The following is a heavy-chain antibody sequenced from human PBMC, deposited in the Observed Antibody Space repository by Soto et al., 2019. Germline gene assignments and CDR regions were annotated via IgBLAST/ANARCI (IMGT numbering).Heavy chain of an antibody. D-gene: IGHD2-2*01. Sequence: SVKVSCKASGGTISRYSITWVRQAPGHGLEWIGRVIPIFGIPTYAQKFQGRVTITADESTSTAYMELSSLRSDDTAVYYCAREDRDRETGLVPAAIDGMDVWG. CDR1: GGTISRYS. CDR3: AREDRDRETGLVPAAIDGMDV. V-gene: IGHV1-69*13. J-gene: IGHJ6*02. CDR2: VIPIFGIP.